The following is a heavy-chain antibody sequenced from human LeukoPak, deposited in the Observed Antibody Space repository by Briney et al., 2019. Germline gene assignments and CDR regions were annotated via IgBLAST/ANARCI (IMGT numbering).Heavy chain of an antibody. Sequence: PSQTLSLTCAVSGGSISSGGYSWSWIRQPPGKGLEWIGYIYHSGSTYYNPSLKSRVTISVDRSKNQFSLKLSSVTAADTAVYCCASSHDYGDPNWFDPWGQGTLVTVSS. CDR2: IYHSGST. D-gene: IGHD4-17*01. J-gene: IGHJ5*02. V-gene: IGHV4-30-2*01. CDR3: ASSHDYGDPNWFDP. CDR1: GGSISSGGYS.